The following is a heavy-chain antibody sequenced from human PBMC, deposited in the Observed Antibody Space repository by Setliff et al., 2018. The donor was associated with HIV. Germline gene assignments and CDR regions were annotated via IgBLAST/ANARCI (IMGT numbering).Heavy chain of an antibody. CDR1: GYDFKIYD. J-gene: IGHJ4*02. D-gene: IGHD6-13*01. CDR3: ARGFRFRGIAAAAAFDY. V-gene: IGHV1-8*01. CDR2: INPGTGNT. Sequence: ASVKVSCKASGYDFKIYDINWVRQVAGQGLEWMGWINPGTGNTGYPQNFSGRVTMTRNTSINTVYMEPSRLRSDDTAVYYCARGFRFRGIAAAAAFDYWGQGTLVTVSS.